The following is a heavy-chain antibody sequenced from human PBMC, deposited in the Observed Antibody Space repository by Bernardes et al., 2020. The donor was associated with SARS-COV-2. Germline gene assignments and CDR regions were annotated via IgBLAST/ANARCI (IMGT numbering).Heavy chain of an antibody. J-gene: IGHJ4*02. CDR3: TGDYLY. Sequence: GGSLRLSCAASGFTFSNAWMNWVRQAPGKGLEWIGRIRSKPKGYATTYAASLKGRFVISRDDSRNTAYLQIHSLKIEDTAVYYCTGDYLYWDQGTLVSVCS. D-gene: IGHD4-17*01. CDR2: IRSKPKGYAT. V-gene: IGHV3-73*01. CDR1: GFTFSNAW.